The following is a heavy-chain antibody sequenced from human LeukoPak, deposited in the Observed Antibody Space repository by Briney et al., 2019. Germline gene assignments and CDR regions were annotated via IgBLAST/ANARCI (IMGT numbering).Heavy chain of an antibody. D-gene: IGHD1-26*01. CDR3: ARRSGTYYSFFDY. CDR2: VYYSGST. CDR1: GGSISSTNYH. J-gene: IGHJ4*02. V-gene: IGHV4-39*01. Sequence: SETLSLTCTVSGGSISSTNYHWGWIRQPPGKGLEWIGSVYYSGSTYYNSSLKSRVTISVDTSKNQFSLKLSFVTAADTAVYFCARRSGTYYSFFDYWGQGTLATVSS.